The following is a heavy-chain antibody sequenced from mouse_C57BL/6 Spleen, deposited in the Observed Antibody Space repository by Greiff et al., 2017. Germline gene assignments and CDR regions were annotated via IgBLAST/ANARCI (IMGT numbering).Heavy chain of an antibody. CDR3: ARDGSSGYYFDY. D-gene: IGHD1-1*01. CDR2: IDPEDGET. Sequence: EVQRVESGAELVKPGASVKLSCTASGFNIKDYYMHWVKQRTEQGLEWIGRIDPEDGETKYATKFQGKATITADTSSNTAYLQLSSLTSEDTAVYYCARDGSSGYYFDYWGQGTTLTVSS. CDR1: GFNIKDYY. V-gene: IGHV14-2*01. J-gene: IGHJ2*01.